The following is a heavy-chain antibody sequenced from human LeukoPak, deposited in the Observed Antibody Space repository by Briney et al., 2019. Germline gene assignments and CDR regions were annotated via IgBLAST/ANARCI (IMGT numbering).Heavy chain of an antibody. CDR2: ISSSGSTI. D-gene: IGHD5-18*01. CDR1: GFTFSDYY. CDR3: AREGSYGSAEGY. V-gene: IGHV3-11*01. J-gene: IGHJ4*02. Sequence: SGGSLRLSCAVSGFTFSDYYMSWIRQAPGKGLEWVSYISSSGSTIYYADSVKGRFTISRDNAKNSLYLQMNSLRAEDTAVYYRAREGSYGSAEGYWGQGTLVTVSS.